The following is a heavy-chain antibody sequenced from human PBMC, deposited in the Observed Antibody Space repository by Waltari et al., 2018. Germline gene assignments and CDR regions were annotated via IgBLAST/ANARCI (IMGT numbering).Heavy chain of an antibody. CDR2: VHQSGRS. Sequence: QVQLQESGPGLVKPSGTLSLTCTVSGDSISNNFFWSWVRQSPGKGLEWIGQVHQSGRSNYNPSLESRGTGSMDTSKNQFSLKMASVTAADTATYYCAGDRGRGLYLDSWGQGTLVTVSP. CDR3: AGDRGRGLYLDS. D-gene: IGHD2-15*01. CDR1: GDSISNNFF. J-gene: IGHJ4*02. V-gene: IGHV4-4*02.